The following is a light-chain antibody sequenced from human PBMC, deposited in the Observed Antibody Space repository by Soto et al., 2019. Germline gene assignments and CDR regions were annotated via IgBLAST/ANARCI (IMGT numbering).Light chain of an antibody. V-gene: IGKV1-5*03. CDR3: QHYNSYSEA. CDR1: QTISSW. CDR2: KAS. Sequence: IQMTQSPSTLSGSVGDRVTIACRASQTISSWLAWYQQKTGKAPKLLIYKASTLKSGVPSRFRGSGSGTEFTLTLSRLQPDDFATDYCQHYNSYSEAFGQGTKVDIK. J-gene: IGKJ1*01.